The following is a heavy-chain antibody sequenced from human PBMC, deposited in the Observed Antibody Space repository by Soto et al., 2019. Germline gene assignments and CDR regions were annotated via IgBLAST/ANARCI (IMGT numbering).Heavy chain of an antibody. CDR3: ARDQHHLGKYYYGMDV. Sequence: SETLSLTCTVSGGSISTYYWSWIRQPPGKGLEWIGYIYYSGSTNYNPSLKSRVTILVDTSKNQFSLKVSSVTAADTAVYYCARDQHHLGKYYYGMDVWGQGTTVTVSS. J-gene: IGHJ6*02. V-gene: IGHV4-59*01. D-gene: IGHD7-27*01. CDR1: GGSISTYY. CDR2: IYYSGST.